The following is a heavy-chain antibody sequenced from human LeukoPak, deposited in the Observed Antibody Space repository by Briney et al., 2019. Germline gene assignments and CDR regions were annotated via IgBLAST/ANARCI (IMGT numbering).Heavy chain of an antibody. CDR1: GGSISSYY. V-gene: IGHV4-4*07. CDR3: ARGQYHLLYWYFDL. D-gene: IGHD2-2*01. CDR2: TYSSGST. J-gene: IGHJ2*01. Sequence: PSETLSLTCTVSGGSISSYYWSWIRQPAGRGLEWIGRTYSSGSTTYNPSLKRRVTMSVETSKNQFALKLTSVTAAATAVYYCARGQYHLLYWYFDLWGRGTLVTVSS.